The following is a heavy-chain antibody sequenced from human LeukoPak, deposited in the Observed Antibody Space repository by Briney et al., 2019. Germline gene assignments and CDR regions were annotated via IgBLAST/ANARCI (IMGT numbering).Heavy chain of an antibody. CDR1: GFTFSSYT. V-gene: IGHV3-23*01. Sequence: PGGSLRLSCAASGFTFSSYTMNWVRQAPGKGLEWVSAISGSGGSTFYPDSVKGRFTISRDNSKNTLYLQMNSLRTEDTAVYYCARPSPPGDGYNPCDYWGQGTLVTVSS. CDR3: ARPSPPGDGYNPCDY. D-gene: IGHD5-24*01. CDR2: ISGSGGST. J-gene: IGHJ4*02.